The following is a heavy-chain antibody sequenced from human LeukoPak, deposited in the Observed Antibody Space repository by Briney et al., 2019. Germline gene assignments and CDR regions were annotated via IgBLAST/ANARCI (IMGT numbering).Heavy chain of an antibody. J-gene: IGHJ5*02. CDR2: IYYSGST. Sequence: SETLSLTCTVSGGSISSYYWSWIRQPPGKGLEWIGYIYYSGSTNYNPSLKSRVTISVDTSKNQFSLKLSSVTAADTAVYYCARLSYYYDSSGYINWFDPWGQGTLVTVSS. CDR1: GGSISSYY. V-gene: IGHV4-59*08. D-gene: IGHD3-22*01. CDR3: ARLSYYYDSSGYINWFDP.